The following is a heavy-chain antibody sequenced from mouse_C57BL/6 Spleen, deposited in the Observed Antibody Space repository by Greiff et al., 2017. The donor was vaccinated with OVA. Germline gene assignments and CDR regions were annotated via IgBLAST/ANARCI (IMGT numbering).Heavy chain of an antibody. CDR2: IDPSDSYT. CDR1: GYTFTSYW. CDR3: ARLGTTVVAKGY. D-gene: IGHD1-1*01. J-gene: IGHJ2*01. V-gene: IGHV1-59*01. Sequence: QVQLKQPGAELVRPGTSVKLSCKASGYTFTSYWMHWVKQRPGQGLAWIGVIDPSDSYTNYNQKFKGKATLTVDTSSSTAYMQLSSLTSEDSAVYYCARLGTTVVAKGYWGQGTTLTVSS.